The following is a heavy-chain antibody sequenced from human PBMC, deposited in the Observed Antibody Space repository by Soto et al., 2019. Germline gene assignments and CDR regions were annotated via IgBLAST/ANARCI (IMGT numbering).Heavy chain of an antibody. J-gene: IGHJ4*02. Sequence: PGGSLRLSCAASGFTFSSYAMHWVRQPTGKGLEWVSTIRTTGDTYYPGSVKGRFTISRENAKNSLYLQMNSLRAEDTAVYYCAKGHVDTTMVTEYFFDYWGQGTVVTVSS. D-gene: IGHD5-18*01. CDR3: AKGHVDTTMVTEYFFDY. CDR2: IRTTGDT. V-gene: IGHV3-13*01. CDR1: GFTFSSYA.